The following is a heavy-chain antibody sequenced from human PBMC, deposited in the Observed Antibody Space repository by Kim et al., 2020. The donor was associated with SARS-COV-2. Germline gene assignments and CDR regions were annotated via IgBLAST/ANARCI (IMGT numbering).Heavy chain of an antibody. D-gene: IGHD3-22*01. CDR3: SATPDYYDCGGYEDV. Sequence: SETLSLTCTVSGGSISSDYWSWIWLPPARGLVWCVWNNYSGSTNYNRSLKSRVTILLVTSKNQHFLKLRSATAADTAVDYCSATPDYYDCGGYEDV. V-gene: IGHV4-59*01. CDR2: NNYSGST. CDR1: GGSISSDY. J-gene: IGHJ6*01.